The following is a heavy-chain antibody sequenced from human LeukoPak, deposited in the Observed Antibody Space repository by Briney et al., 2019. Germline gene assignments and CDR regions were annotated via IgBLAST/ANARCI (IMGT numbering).Heavy chain of an antibody. Sequence: SETLSLTCTVSGGSISPYYWSWIRQPPGKGLEWIGYIYYSGSTNYNPSLKSRVTISVDTSKNQFSLKLNSVTAADTAVYYCATPYSGGYHGLDIWGQGTMVTVSS. V-gene: IGHV4-59*01. J-gene: IGHJ3*02. CDR1: GGSISPYY. CDR3: ATPYSGGYHGLDI. CDR2: IYYSGST. D-gene: IGHD1-26*01.